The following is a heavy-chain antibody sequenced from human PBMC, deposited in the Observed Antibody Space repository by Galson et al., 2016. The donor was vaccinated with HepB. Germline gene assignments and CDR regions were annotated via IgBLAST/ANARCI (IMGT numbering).Heavy chain of an antibody. J-gene: IGHJ4*02. D-gene: IGHD3-10*01. V-gene: IGHV4-39*01. CDR2: IFYTGDS. Sequence: ATLSLTCTVSSGPITSDGYYWGWVRQPPGKGLEWLGSIFYTGDSYYNPSLDSRITISVDTSKSLFSLRLRSAAAADPAVYFCARQSGWFRARYFFDYWAQGTLVTVSS. CDR3: ARQSGWFRARYFFDY. CDR1: SGPITSDGYY.